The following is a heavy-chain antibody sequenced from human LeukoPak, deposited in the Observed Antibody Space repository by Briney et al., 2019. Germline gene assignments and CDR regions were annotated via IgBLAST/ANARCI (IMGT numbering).Heavy chain of an antibody. CDR3: ARTDHSSSWYGNFDY. Sequence: GASVKVSCKASGGTFSSYAISWVRQAPGQGLEWMGGIIPIFGTANYAQKFQGRVTITADESTSTAYMELSSLRSEDTAVYYCARTDHSSSWYGNFDYWGQGTLVTVSS. V-gene: IGHV1-69*13. CDR1: GGTFSSYA. J-gene: IGHJ4*02. CDR2: IIPIFGTA. D-gene: IGHD6-13*01.